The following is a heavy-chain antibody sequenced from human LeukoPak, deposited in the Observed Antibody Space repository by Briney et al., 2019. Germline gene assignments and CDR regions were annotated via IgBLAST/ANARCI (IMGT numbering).Heavy chain of an antibody. CDR3: ARVVLTGDYFDY. CDR1: GYTFASYG. V-gene: IGHV1-18*04. Sequence: ASVKVSCKASGYTFASYGISWVRQAPGQGLEWMGWISAYDGNTNYAQKLQGRVTMTTDTSTSTAYMELRSLRSDDTAVYYCARVVLTGDYFDYWGQGTQVTVSS. J-gene: IGHJ4*02. CDR2: ISAYDGNT. D-gene: IGHD7-27*01.